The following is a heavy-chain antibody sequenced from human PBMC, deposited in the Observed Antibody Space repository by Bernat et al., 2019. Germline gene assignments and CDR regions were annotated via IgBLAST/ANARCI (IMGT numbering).Heavy chain of an antibody. V-gene: IGHV3-21*01. D-gene: IGHD2/OR15-2a*01. CDR2: ISSSSSYI. CDR3: ARDSGNSIDY. CDR1: GYTFSSYS. Sequence: EVQLVESGGGLVKPGGSLRLSCAASGYTFSSYSMNWVRQAPGKGLEWVSSISSSSSYIYYADSVKGRFTISRNNAKNSLYLQMNSLRAEDTAVYYCARDSGNSIDYWGQGTLVTVSS. J-gene: IGHJ4*02.